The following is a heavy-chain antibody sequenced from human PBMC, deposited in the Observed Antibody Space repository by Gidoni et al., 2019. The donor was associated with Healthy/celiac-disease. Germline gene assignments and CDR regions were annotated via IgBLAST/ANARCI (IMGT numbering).Heavy chain of an antibody. CDR2: ISYDGSNK. CDR1: GFTFSSYA. CDR3: AGDSYYDFWSGYQLDY. Sequence: QVQLVESGGGVVQPGRSLRLSCAASGFTFSSYAMHWVRQAPGKGLEWVAVISYDGSNKYYADSVKGRFTISRDNSKNTLYLQMNSLRAEDTAVYYCAGDSYYDFWSGYQLDYWGQGTLVTVSS. J-gene: IGHJ4*02. D-gene: IGHD3-3*01. V-gene: IGHV3-30-3*01.